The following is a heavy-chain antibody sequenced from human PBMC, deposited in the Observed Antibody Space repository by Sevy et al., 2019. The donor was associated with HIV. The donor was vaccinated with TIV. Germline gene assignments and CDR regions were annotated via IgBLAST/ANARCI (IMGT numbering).Heavy chain of an antibody. CDR2: ISTNNSIT. D-gene: IGHD6-19*01. CDR1: GYTFTTYG. CDR3: AISTQVAGRNNWFDP. V-gene: IGHV1-18*01. Sequence: ASVKVSCKASGYTFTTYGITWVRQAPGQRLEWMGWISTNNSITNYAQKLQGRVTMSTDPSTSTAYMELRSLRSDDTAVYYCAISTQVAGRNNWFDPWGQGTLVTVSS. J-gene: IGHJ5*02.